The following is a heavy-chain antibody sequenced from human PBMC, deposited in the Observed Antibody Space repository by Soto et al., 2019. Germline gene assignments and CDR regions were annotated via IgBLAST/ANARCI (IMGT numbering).Heavy chain of an antibody. J-gene: IGHJ4*02. V-gene: IGHV4-34*01. Sequence: QVQLQQWGAGLLKPSETLSLTCAVSGGSFSGYYWSWIRQPPGKGLEWIGEINHSGSTNYNPSLKSRVTIAVDTSKNQFSLKRSSVTAADTAVYYCARRGGYCSGGSCYSSEYWGQGTLVTVSS. CDR2: INHSGST. CDR3: ARRGGYCSGGSCYSSEY. CDR1: GGSFSGYY. D-gene: IGHD2-15*01.